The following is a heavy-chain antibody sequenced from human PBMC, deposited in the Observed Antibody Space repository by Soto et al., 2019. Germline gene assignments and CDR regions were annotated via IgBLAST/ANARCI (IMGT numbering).Heavy chain of an antibody. J-gene: IGHJ4*02. V-gene: IGHV3-74*01. CDR1: GFTFSSYW. D-gene: IGHD4-17*01. CDR2: INGDGSTT. CDR3: ARDGGPSYGDYSTGNFDY. Sequence: GGSLRLSCAASGFTFSSYWMHWVRQAPGKGLVWVSRINGDGSTTTYADSVKGRFIISRDNAKNMLYLQMNSLRAEDTAVYYCARDGGPSYGDYSTGNFDYWGQGTLVTVSS.